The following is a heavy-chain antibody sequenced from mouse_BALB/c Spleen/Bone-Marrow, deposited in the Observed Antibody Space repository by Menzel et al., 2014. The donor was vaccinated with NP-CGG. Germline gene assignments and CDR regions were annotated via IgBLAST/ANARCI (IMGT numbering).Heavy chain of an antibody. CDR3: ARERYAGYYFDY. CDR2: INPSTGYT. V-gene: IGHV1-7*01. J-gene: IGHJ2*01. D-gene: IGHD2-3*01. CDR1: GYTFTSYW. Sequence: QVQLKQSGAELAKPGASVKMSCKASGYTFTSYWMHWVKQRPGQGLEWIGYINPSTGYTEYNQKFKDKATLTADKSSSTAYMQLSSLTSEDSAVYYCARERYAGYYFDYWGQGTTPTVSS.